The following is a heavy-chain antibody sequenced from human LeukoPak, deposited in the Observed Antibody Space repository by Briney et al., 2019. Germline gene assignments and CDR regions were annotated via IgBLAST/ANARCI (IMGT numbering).Heavy chain of an antibody. CDR2: INTNTGDP. Sequence: GASVKVSCKTSGFTFNDYVMNWVRQAPGQGLQWMGWINTNTGDPTYAQGFRGRFFFSLDSSLPTTYLQISTLEPGDTAVYYCVRARRGTVAGLDYWGQGTLVTVSS. V-gene: IGHV7-4-1*01. CDR1: GFTFNDYV. CDR3: VRARRGTVAGLDY. D-gene: IGHD6-19*01. J-gene: IGHJ4*02.